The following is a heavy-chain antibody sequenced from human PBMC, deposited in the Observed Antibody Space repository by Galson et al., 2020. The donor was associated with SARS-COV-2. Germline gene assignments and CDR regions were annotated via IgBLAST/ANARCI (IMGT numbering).Heavy chain of an antibody. CDR2: IYYSGST. Sequence: SETLSLTCTVSDVSISSGAYYWHWLRQHPGKGLEWIGYIYYSGSTSLNASLKSRLTISLDTSKNQFSLKLSSVSAADTAVYYCARSRRLSYFDSWGQGALVTVSS. CDR1: DVSISSGAYY. CDR3: ARSRRLSYFDS. V-gene: IGHV4-31*03. D-gene: IGHD2-21*02. J-gene: IGHJ4*02.